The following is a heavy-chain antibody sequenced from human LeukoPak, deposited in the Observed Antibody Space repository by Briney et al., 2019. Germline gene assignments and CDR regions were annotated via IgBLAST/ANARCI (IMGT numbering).Heavy chain of an antibody. J-gene: IGHJ4*02. CDR3: ARVVDRSTLIAEAGIKYYFDH. D-gene: IGHD6-13*01. CDR2: IYHGGST. V-gene: IGHV4-4*02. Sequence: SGTLSLTCAVSGGSISSSNWWSWVRQPPGKGLEGIGEIYHGGSTNYNPSLKSRVTISVDKSNNQFSLKLSSVTAADTAVYYCARVVDRSTLIAEAGIKYYFDHWGQGTLVTVSS. CDR1: GGSISSSNW.